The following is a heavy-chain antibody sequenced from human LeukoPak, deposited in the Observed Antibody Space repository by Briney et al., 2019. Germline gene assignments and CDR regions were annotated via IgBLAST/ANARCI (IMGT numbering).Heavy chain of an antibody. CDR3: ARGLYDSSGYPSDY. D-gene: IGHD3-22*01. CDR2: IIPIFGTT. CDR1: GGTFSSYS. V-gene: IGHV1-69*05. Sequence: GASVKVSCKDSGGTFSSYSISWVRQAPGQGLEWMGGIIPIFGTTNYAQKFQGRVTITTDESTSTAYIELSSLRSEDTAVYYCARGLYDSSGYPSDYWGQGTLVTVSS. J-gene: IGHJ4*02.